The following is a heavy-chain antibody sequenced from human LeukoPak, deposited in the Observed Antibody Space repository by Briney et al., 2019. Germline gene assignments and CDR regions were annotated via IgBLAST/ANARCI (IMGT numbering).Heavy chain of an antibody. Sequence: SETLSLTCAVYGGSFSGYYWSWIRQPPGKGLEWIGEINHSGSTNYNPSLKSRVTISEDTSKNQFSLKLSSVTAADTAVYYCARGLHPRYYYGPGSYYKGWALDYWGQGTLVTVSS. CDR3: ARGLHPRYYYGPGSYYKGWALDY. D-gene: IGHD3-10*01. V-gene: IGHV4-34*01. J-gene: IGHJ4*02. CDR1: GGSFSGYY. CDR2: INHSGST.